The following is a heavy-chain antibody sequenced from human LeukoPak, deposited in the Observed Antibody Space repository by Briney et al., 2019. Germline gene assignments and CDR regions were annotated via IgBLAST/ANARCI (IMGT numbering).Heavy chain of an antibody. D-gene: IGHD5-12*01. CDR1: GFTFSSYW. CDR3: ARDGDRGRGYYMDV. CDR2: IRDDGGEI. Sequence: PGGSLRLSCEASGFTFSSYWMSWVRQAPGKGLEWVANIRDDGGEIYYVDSVKGRFTISKDNAMNSMFLQMNSLRAEDTALYYCARDGDRGRGYYMDVWGKGTTVIVSS. V-gene: IGHV3-7*01. J-gene: IGHJ6*03.